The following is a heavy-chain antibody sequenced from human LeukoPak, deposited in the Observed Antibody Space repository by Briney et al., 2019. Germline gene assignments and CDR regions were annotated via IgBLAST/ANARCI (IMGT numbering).Heavy chain of an antibody. J-gene: IGHJ6*02. Sequence: GGSLRLPCAASGFTFSSYGMHWVRQAPGKGLEWVAVIWYDGSNKYYADSVKGRFTISRDNSKNTLYLQMNSLRAEDTAVYYCARCGTPNNYHYYGMDVWGQGTTVTVSS. V-gene: IGHV3-33*01. CDR1: GFTFSSYG. D-gene: IGHD1-26*01. CDR3: ARCGTPNNYHYYGMDV. CDR2: IWYDGSNK.